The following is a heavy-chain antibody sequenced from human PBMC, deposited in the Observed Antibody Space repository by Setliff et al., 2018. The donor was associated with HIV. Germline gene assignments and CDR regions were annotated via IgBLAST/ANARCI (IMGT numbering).Heavy chain of an antibody. V-gene: IGHV1-69*05. Sequence: SVKVSCKASGGTFRSYASSWVRQAPGQGLEWMGGVMPILGTANYAQKLQGRVTITTDESTSTAYMELSRLRSEDTVGYYCARVGEYSYKDWGQGTLFTVSS. CDR3: ARVGEYSYKD. CDR2: VMPILGTA. D-gene: IGHD5-18*01. J-gene: IGHJ4*02. CDR1: GGTFRSYA.